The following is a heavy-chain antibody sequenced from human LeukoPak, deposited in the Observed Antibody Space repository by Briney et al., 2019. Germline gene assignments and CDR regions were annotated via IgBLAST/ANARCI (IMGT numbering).Heavy chain of an antibody. V-gene: IGHV1-2*02. CDR3: ARGSSRRGYSYTKSYYYYMDV. CDR1: GYTFTGYY. CDR2: INPNSGGT. Sequence: ASVKVSCKASGYTFTGYYMHWVRQAPGQGLEWMGWINPNSGGTNYAQKFQGGVTMTRDTSISTAYMELSRLRSDDTAVYYCARGSSRRGYSYTKSYYYYMDVWGKGTTVTVSS. J-gene: IGHJ6*03. D-gene: IGHD5-18*01.